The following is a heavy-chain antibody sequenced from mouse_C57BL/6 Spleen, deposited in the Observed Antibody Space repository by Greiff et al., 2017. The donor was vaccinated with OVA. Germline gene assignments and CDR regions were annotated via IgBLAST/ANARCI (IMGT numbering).Heavy chain of an antibody. CDR3: ARGGLGRGTWFAY. D-gene: IGHD4-1*01. J-gene: IGHJ3*01. CDR2: INPYNGGT. CDR1: GYTFTDYY. V-gene: IGHV1-19*01. Sequence: VQLQQSGPVLVKPGASVKMSCKASGYTFTDYYMNWVKQSHGKSLEWIGVINPYNGGTSYNQKFKGKATLTVDKSSSPAYMELNSLTSEDSAVYYCARGGLGRGTWFAYWGQGTLVTVSA.